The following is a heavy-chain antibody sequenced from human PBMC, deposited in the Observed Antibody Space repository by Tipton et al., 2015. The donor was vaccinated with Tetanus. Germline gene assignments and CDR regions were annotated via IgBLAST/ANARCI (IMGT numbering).Heavy chain of an antibody. V-gene: IGHV4-30-4*01. D-gene: IGHD6-6*01. J-gene: IGHJ5*02. CDR1: GDSVSTGNFY. CDR2: IHHSGLA. Sequence: TLSLTCTVSGDSVSTGNFYWSWIRQPPGKGLEWIAFIHHSGLAFSKPSLKSRVSISIDTSQNQFSLRLTSVTAADTAVYFCARDQGGGRVVRLNWFDPWGQGTLVTVSS. CDR3: ARDQGGGRVVRLNWFDP.